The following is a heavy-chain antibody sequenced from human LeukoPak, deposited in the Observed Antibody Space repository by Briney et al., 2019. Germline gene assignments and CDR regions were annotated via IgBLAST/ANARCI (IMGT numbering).Heavy chain of an antibody. CDR3: ARALGYCSGGSCYSDAFDI. CDR2: IYSGGST. CDR1: GFTVSSNY. D-gene: IGHD2-15*01. J-gene: IGHJ3*02. Sequence: PGGSLILSCAASGFTVSSNYMSWVRQAPGKGLEWVSVIYSGGSTYYADSVKGRFTISRDNSKNTLYLQMNSLRAEDTAVYYCARALGYCSGGSCYSDAFDIWGQGTMVTVSS. V-gene: IGHV3-53*01.